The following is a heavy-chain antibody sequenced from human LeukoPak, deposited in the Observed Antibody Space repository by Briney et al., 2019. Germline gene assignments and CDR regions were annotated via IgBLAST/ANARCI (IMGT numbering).Heavy chain of an antibody. Sequence: SQTLSLTCSVSGGAISSGGYYWTWIRQHPGEGLEWIGYLYHSGRSLYNPSLKSRLTLSVDTSKNQFFLQLTSVTAADTAVYYCARELGASSATTGWGQGTLVTVSA. CDR3: ARELGASSATTG. J-gene: IGHJ4*02. V-gene: IGHV4-31*03. CDR2: LYHSGRS. CDR1: GGAISSGGYY. D-gene: IGHD6-13*01.